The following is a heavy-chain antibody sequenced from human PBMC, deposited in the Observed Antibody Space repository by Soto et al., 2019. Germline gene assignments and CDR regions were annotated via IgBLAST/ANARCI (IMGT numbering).Heavy chain of an antibody. Sequence: QLQLQESGSGLVKPSQTLSLTCAVSGGSISSGGYSWSWIRQPPGKGLEWIGYIYHSGSTYYNPSLKSRVTISVDRSKNQFSLKLSSVTAADTAVYYCATGAAYCGGDCYSGFDYWDQGTLVTVSS. CDR3: ATGAAYCGGDCYSGFDY. CDR2: IYHSGST. V-gene: IGHV4-30-2*01. CDR1: GGSISSGGYS. J-gene: IGHJ4*02. D-gene: IGHD2-21*02.